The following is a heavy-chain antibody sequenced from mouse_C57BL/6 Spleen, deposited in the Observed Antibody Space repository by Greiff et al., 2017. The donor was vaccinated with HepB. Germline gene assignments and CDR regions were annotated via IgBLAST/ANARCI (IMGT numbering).Heavy chain of an antibody. J-gene: IGHJ1*03. CDR3: ARGIYDGYSWYFDV. CDR1: GYSFTSYY. Sequence: QVQLQQSGPELVKPGASVKISCKASGYSFTSYYIHWVKQRPGQGLEWIGWIYPGSGNTKYNEKFKGKATLTADTSSSTAYMQLSSLTSEDSAVYYCARGIYDGYSWYFDVWGTGTTVTVSS. CDR2: IYPGSGNT. V-gene: IGHV1-66*01. D-gene: IGHD2-3*01.